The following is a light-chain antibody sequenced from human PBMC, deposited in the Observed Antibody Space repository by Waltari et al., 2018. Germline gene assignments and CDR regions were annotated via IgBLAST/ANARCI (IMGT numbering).Light chain of an antibody. CDR2: DKT. J-gene: IGLJ2*01. V-gene: IGLV3-19*01. Sequence: SSELTQDPAVSVAMGQTVRITCQGDSLRSYYASWYQKRPGQAPRLVMYDKTNRPSGVPDRFSGSSSHNTASLTITGAQAEDEASYYCHSRDASGVGGSFGGGTKLTVL. CDR3: HSRDASGVGGS. CDR1: SLRSYY.